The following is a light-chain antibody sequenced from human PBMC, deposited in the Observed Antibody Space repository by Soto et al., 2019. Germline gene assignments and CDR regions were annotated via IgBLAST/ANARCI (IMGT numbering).Light chain of an antibody. Sequence: QSVLIQSPSASGTPGQRVTISCSGSRSNIGSNTVNWYQQVPGTAPRLLIYANNQRPSGVPDRFSGSKSGTSASLAISGLQSEDEADYYCSAWDDSLNGPVFGGGTK. J-gene: IGLJ3*02. CDR2: ANN. CDR1: RSNIGSNT. V-gene: IGLV1-44*01. CDR3: SAWDDSLNGPV.